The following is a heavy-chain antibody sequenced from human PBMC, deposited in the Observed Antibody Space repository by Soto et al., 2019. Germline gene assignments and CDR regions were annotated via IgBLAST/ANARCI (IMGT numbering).Heavy chain of an antibody. D-gene: IGHD3-10*01. CDR3: AKDGGKYFYYGLDG. CDR1: GGTFSSYA. J-gene: IGHJ6*02. V-gene: IGHV1-69*06. CDR2: IIPIFGTA. Sequence: SVKVSCKASGGTFSSYAISWVRQAPGQGLEWMGGIIPIFGTANYAQKFQGRVTITADNSKNTLYLQMNSLRADDTAVYYCAKDGGKYFYYGLDGWGQGTTVTVSS.